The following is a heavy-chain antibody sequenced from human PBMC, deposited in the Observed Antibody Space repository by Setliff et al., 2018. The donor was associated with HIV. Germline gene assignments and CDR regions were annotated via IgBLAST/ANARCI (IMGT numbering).Heavy chain of an antibody. J-gene: IGHJ6*03. D-gene: IGHD4-4*01. CDR1: GGCIDRSNYY. Sequence: KPSDTLSLTCSVSGGCIDRSNYYWGWIRQSPGKGLEWIGNIHYSGSTYYNPSLKSRVTISVDTCRNQFYLDLRSVTAADTTVYYCARADSRRGAGYQYMDVWGKGTTVTVSS. CDR2: IHYSGST. V-gene: IGHV4-39*01. CDR3: ARADSRRGAGYQYMDV.